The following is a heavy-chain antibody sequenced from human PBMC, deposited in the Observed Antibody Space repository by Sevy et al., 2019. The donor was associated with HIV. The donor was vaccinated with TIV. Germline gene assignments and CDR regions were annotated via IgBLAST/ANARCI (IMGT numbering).Heavy chain of an antibody. CDR3: ARGGVDSSWFRSFDY. V-gene: IGHV3-53*01. D-gene: IGHD6-13*01. CDR1: GLTVSSNY. CDR2: IYSGGAT. Sequence: GGSLRLSCAVSGLTVSSNYMSWVRQAPGKGLEWVSLIYSGGATYYADSVNGRFTISGDDSKNTLYLQMDSLRAEDTAVYYCARGGVDSSWFRSFDYWGRGTLVTVSS. J-gene: IGHJ4*02.